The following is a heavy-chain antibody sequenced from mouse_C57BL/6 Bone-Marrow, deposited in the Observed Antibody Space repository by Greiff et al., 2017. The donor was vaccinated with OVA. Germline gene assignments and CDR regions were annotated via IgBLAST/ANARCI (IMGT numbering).Heavy chain of an antibody. CDR1: GYTFTSYG. J-gene: IGHJ2*01. Sequence: VQLQESGAELARPGASVKLSCKASGYTFTSYGISWVKQRTGQGLEWIGEIYPRSGNTYYNEKFKGKATLTADKSSSTAYMELRSLTSEDSAVYFCAKGGSSYYFDYWGQGTTLTVSS. D-gene: IGHD1-1*01. CDR2: IYPRSGNT. CDR3: AKGGSSYYFDY. V-gene: IGHV1-81*01.